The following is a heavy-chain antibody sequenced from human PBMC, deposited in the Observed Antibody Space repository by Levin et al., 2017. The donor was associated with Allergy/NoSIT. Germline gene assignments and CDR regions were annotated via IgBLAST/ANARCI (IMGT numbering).Heavy chain of an antibody. J-gene: IGHJ6*02. CDR3: AREEGWGYHYGMDV. CDR1: GFTFTSFW. V-gene: IGHV3-7*01. CDR2: IKQDGSET. Sequence: GESLKISCAASGFTFTSFWMTWVRQAPGKGLEWVANIKQDGSETYYVDSVKGRFTISRDNAKNSVYLQMNSLRVDDTAVSYCAREEGWGYHYGMDVWGQGSTVTVSS. D-gene: IGHD3-16*02.